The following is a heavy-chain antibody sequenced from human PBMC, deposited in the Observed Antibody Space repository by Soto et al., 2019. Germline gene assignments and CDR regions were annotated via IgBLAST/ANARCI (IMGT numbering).Heavy chain of an antibody. CDR1: GFIFSSYW. D-gene: IGHD3-16*01. Sequence: EVQLLESGGGLVPPGGSLRLSCAASGFIFSSYWMHWVRQAPGKGLAWVSRINPDGSRTTYADSVTGRFTISRDNAKNTVFLQLNSLRDEDTAVYYCARVKLGSYDWCDPWGQGILVTVSS. CDR3: ARVKLGSYDWCDP. CDR2: INPDGSRT. J-gene: IGHJ5*02. V-gene: IGHV3-74*01.